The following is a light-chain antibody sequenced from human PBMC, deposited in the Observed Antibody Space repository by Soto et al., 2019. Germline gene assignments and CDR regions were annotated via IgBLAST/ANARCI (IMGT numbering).Light chain of an antibody. CDR1: SSDVGGNKF. V-gene: IGLV2-8*01. Sequence: QSALTQPPSASGSPGQSVTISCTGTSSDVGGNKFVSWYQQHPGKAPKLIIYDVSERPSGVPDRFSGSKSGNTASLTVSGLQPEDEADYYCISYAGSNSVVFGGGTKLTFL. CDR2: DVS. J-gene: IGLJ2*01. CDR3: ISYAGSNSVV.